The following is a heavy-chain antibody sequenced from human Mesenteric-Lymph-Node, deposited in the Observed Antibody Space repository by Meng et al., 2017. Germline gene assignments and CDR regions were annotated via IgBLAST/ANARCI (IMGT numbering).Heavy chain of an antibody. D-gene: IGHD3-16*01. J-gene: IGHJ4*02. V-gene: IGHV1-2*02. CDR3: MTIEGGFGTT. CDR1: GYTFTDYY. Sequence: ASVKVSCKASGYTFTDYYIHWIRQAPGQGLEWLGWISPNGGGTIYAQKFQGRVTMTSDTSINTAHMELSRLTFDDAAMYFCMTIEGGFGTTWGQGTAVTVSS. CDR2: ISPNGGGT.